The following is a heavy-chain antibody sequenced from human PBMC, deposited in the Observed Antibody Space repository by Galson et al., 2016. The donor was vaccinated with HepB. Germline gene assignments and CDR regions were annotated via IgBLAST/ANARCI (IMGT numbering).Heavy chain of an antibody. V-gene: IGHV4-38-2*02. D-gene: IGHD4-17*01. CDR1: GYSIGSGYY. CDR2: IYHTSNT. CDR3: ARVHGDYEDFDY. Sequence: SETLSLTCTVPGYSIGSGYYWGWIRQPPGKGLEWIAIIYHTSNTYYNPSLESPLTISVATPKNQFSLQLNSGTAADTAMYYFARVHGDYEDFDYWGQGTLVTVS. J-gene: IGHJ4*02.